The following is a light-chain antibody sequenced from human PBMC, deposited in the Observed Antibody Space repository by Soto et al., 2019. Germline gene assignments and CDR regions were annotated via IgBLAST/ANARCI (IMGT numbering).Light chain of an antibody. V-gene: IGKV3-20*01. Sequence: ETVLTQSPGTLSLSPGERTILSCRASQSISNSYLAWYQQKPGQAPRLLIYGASNRATGIPDRFSGSGSGTDFTLDISRLEPEDFAVYFCQQYGSSPLTFGPGTKVDIK. CDR1: QSISNSY. J-gene: IGKJ3*01. CDR2: GAS. CDR3: QQYGSSPLT.